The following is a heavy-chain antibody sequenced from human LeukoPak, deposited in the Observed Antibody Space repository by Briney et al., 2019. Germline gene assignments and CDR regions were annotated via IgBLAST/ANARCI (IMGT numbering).Heavy chain of an antibody. D-gene: IGHD2/OR15-2a*01. CDR3: AKALLTSTYYFDF. CDR1: GLTFRDYA. CDR2: SGTSGDV. J-gene: IGHJ4*02. Sequence: GGSLRLSCAASGLTFRDYAMYWVRQAPGKGLEWVSASGTSGDVYYTDSVKGRFTISRDNSRNTLYMQMNSLRAEDTAVYYCAKALLTSTYYFDFWGQGTLVTVSS. V-gene: IGHV3-23*01.